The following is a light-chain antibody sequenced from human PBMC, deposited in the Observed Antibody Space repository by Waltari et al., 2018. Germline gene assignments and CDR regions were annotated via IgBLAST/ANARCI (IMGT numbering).Light chain of an antibody. CDR2: KAS. Sequence: DIQMTQSPSTLSASVGDRVTITCRASQSIGSWLAWYQQKPGTAPKLLIYKASTLESGVSSRFSGSGSGTEFSLIISSLQPDDFATYHCQQYKSYFPTFGQGTKLEIK. J-gene: IGKJ2*01. CDR3: QQYKSYFPT. V-gene: IGKV1-5*03. CDR1: QSIGSW.